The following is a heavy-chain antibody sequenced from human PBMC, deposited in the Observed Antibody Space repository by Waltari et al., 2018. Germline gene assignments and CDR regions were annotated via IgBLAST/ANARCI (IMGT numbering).Heavy chain of an antibody. D-gene: IGHD2-15*01. J-gene: IGHJ4*02. CDR3: ARDLGRGLFLDS. V-gene: IGHV4-4*02. CDR2: VHRNGRT. Sequence: SWVGQAPDKGLEWIGQVHRNGRTNYNPSLASRAIVSLDSSMNQFSLRILSATAADTAVYYCARDLGRGLFLDSWGQGTLVTVSP.